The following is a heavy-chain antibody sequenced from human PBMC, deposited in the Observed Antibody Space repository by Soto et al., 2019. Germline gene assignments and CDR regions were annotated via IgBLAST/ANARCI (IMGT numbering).Heavy chain of an antibody. J-gene: IGHJ6*02. V-gene: IGHV1-2*02. CDR2: INPNSGGT. CDR3: AREGGYYRDAMDV. Sequence: ASVKVSCKVSGHSLPELSIHWVRQGPGEGLEWMGWINPNSGGTHYAQEFEARVTMTRDTSINTAYMELSSLTSDDTAAYYCAREGGYYRDAMDVWGQGTTVTVSS. CDR1: GHSLPELS. D-gene: IGHD1-26*01.